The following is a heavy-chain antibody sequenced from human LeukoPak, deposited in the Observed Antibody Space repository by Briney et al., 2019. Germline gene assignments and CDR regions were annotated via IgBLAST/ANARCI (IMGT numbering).Heavy chain of an antibody. CDR2: FDPEEGET. CDR3: ATALPGSQLEVVVATIDAFDI. Sequence: ASVKVSCKASGYTFTSYGISWVRQAPGKGLEWMGGFDPEEGETIYAQKFQGRVTMTEDTSTDTAYMELSSLRSEDTAVYYCATALPGSQLEVVVATIDAFDIWGQGTMVTVSS. V-gene: IGHV1-24*01. CDR1: GYTFTSYG. D-gene: IGHD2-15*01. J-gene: IGHJ3*02.